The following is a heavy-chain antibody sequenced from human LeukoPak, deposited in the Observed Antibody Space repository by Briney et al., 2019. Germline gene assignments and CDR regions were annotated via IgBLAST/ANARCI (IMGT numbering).Heavy chain of an antibody. D-gene: IGHD3-3*01. CDR2: ISGSGDT. Sequence: GESLRLSCAASGFTFSSYAMSWVRQAPGKGLEWVSRISGSGDTYYADSVKGRFTISRDNSMNTLYLQLSRLRAEDTAIYYCAKDFAPYYDFWSGLGFHYWRQGTLVTVSS. CDR1: GFTFSSYA. CDR3: AKDFAPYYDFWSGLGFHY. V-gene: IGHV3-23*01. J-gene: IGHJ4*02.